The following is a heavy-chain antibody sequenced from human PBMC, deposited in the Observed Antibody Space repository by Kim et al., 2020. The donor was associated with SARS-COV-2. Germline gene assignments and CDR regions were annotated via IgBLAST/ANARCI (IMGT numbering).Heavy chain of an antibody. CDR3: ARDRHDSSGYYYVDY. J-gene: IGHJ4*02. V-gene: IGHV4-59*01. Sequence: SETLSLTYSVSGGSIYNYYWSWIRQPPGKRLEWIGYVYYSGSTNYNPSLKSRVTISVDMSKNQFSLKLSSVTAADTAVYYCARDRHDSSGYYYVDYWGQGTLVTVSS. CDR1: GGSIYNYY. CDR2: VYYSGST. D-gene: IGHD3-22*01.